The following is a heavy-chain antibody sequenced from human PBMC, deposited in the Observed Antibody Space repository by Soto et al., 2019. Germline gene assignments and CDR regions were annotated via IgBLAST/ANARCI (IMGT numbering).Heavy chain of an antibody. V-gene: IGHV3-23*01. CDR1: GFTFSSYA. Sequence: GSLRLSCAASGFTFSSYAMSWVRQAPGKGLEWVSAISGSGGSTYYADSVKGRFTISRANSKNTLYLQMNSLRAEDTAVYYCAKVYVAMVRGVSSIDYWGQGTLVTVSS. D-gene: IGHD3-10*01. J-gene: IGHJ4*02. CDR3: AKVYVAMVRGVSSIDY. CDR2: ISGSGGST.